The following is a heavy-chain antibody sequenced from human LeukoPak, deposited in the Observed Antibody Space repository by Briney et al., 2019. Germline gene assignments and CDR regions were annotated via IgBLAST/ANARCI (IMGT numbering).Heavy chain of an antibody. D-gene: IGHD2-15*01. V-gene: IGHV5-51*01. CDR2: IYPGDSDT. CDR1: GYSFTSYW. CDR3: ARRDRYCSGGSCYHNWFDP. J-gene: IGHJ5*02. Sequence: GESLKISCKGSGYSFTSYWIGWVRQMPGKGLEWMGIIYPGDSDTRYSPSFQGQVTISADKSISTAYLQWSSLKASDTATYYCARRDRYCSGGSCYHNWFDPWGQGTLVTVSS.